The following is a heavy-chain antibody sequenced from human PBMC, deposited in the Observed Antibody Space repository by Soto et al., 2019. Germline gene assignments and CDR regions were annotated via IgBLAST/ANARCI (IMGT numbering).Heavy chain of an antibody. Sequence: SETLSLTGAVDGGSFSGYYWTWIRQPPGTGLEWIGEINHSGSTNYNPSLKSRVTISVDTSKNQFSLKLTSVTAADTAVYYCARGGYYDSSGSDGFDIWGQGTMVT. CDR1: GGSFSGYY. CDR2: INHSGST. D-gene: IGHD3-22*01. J-gene: IGHJ3*02. V-gene: IGHV4-34*01. CDR3: ARGGYYDSSGSDGFDI.